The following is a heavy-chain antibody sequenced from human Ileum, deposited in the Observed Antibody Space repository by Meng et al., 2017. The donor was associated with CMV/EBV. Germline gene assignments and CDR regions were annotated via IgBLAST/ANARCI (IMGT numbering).Heavy chain of an antibody. CDR1: GGTFSSYA. V-gene: IGHV1-69*05. CDR2: IIPIFGTA. CDR3: ARGYSSSLWYFDY. J-gene: IGHJ4*02. Sequence: CKASGGTFSSYAISWVRQAPGQGLEWMGGIIPIFGTANYAQKFQGRVTITMDESTSTAYMELSSLRSEDTAVYYCARGYSSSLWYFDYWGQGTLVTVSS. D-gene: IGHD6-13*01.